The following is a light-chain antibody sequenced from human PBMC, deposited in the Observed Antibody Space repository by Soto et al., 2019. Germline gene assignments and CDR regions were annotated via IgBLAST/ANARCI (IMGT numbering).Light chain of an antibody. V-gene: IGKV3-15*01. CDR3: QQYNNWPPDRT. CDR2: GAS. CDR1: QSVGSN. Sequence: EIVMTQSPATLSVSPGERATLSCRASQSVGSNLAGYPQKPGQAPRLLIYGASTRATGIPARFSGSGSGTEFPLTISSLQSEDFAIYFCQQYNNWPPDRTFGQGTKVEIK. J-gene: IGKJ1*01.